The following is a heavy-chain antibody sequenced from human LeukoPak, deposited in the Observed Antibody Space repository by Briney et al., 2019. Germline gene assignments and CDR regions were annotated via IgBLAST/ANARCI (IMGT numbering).Heavy chain of an antibody. CDR3: ARGVDY. CDR1: DKSGSGYY. CDR2: IEQSGST. V-gene: IGHV4-34*01. J-gene: IGHJ4*02. Sequence: SETLSLTCAVYDKSGSGYYWTWFRQVPGKGLEWIGEIEQSGSTNYNPSLKRRVIISVDTSKSQFSLKMTSVTAADTGLYYCARGVDYWGQGTVVTVSS.